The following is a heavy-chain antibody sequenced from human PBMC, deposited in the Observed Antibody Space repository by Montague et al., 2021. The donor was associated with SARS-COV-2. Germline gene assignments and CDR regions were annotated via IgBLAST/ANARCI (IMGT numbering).Heavy chain of an antibody. CDR3: AREDRWNWFDP. Sequence: SETLSLTCSVSGGSINSDSYYWGWIRQPPGKTLEWVGSVHYSGNIYYNPSLKSRVAISVDLSKNQFSLNVSSVTAADTAVYYCAREDRWNWFDPWGQGTLVIVSS. CDR2: VHYSGNI. V-gene: IGHV4-39*07. J-gene: IGHJ5*02. CDR1: GGSINSDSYY. D-gene: IGHD5-24*01.